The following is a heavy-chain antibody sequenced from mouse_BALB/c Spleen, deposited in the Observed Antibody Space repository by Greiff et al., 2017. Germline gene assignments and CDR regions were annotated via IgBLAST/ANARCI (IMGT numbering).Heavy chain of an antibody. D-gene: IGHD2-2*01. Sequence: QVQLQQSGAELVRPGASVKLSCKASGYTFTDYYINWVKQRTGQGLEWIGEIYPGSGNTYYNEKFKGKATLTADKSSSTAYMQLSSLTSEDSAVYVCAGHGYGDWGGAMDYWGQGTSVTVSS. V-gene: IGHV1-77*01. J-gene: IGHJ4*01. CDR1: GYTFTDYY. CDR3: AGHGYGDWGGAMDY. CDR2: IYPGSGNT.